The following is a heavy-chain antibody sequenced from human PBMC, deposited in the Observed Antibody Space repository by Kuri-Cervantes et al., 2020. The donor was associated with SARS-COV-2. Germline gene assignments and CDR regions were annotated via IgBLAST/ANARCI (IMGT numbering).Heavy chain of an antibody. D-gene: IGHD1-1*01. CDR2: IDPSDSYT. CDR3: AREMSESTSGSWFDP. Sequence: GGSLRLSCQGSGYSFKNFWISWVRQMPGKGLEWMGRIDPSDSYTHYNPSFQGYVTISADKSISTAYLEWSSLRASDTAMYFCAREMSESTSGSWFDPWGQGTLVTVSS. J-gene: IGHJ5*02. V-gene: IGHV5-10-1*01. CDR1: GYSFKNFW.